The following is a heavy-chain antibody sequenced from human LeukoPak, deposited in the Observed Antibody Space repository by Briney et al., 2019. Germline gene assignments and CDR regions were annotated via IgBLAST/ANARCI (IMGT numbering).Heavy chain of an antibody. J-gene: IGHJ4*02. CDR3: ARVAYFDSTGYYYSFDY. V-gene: IGHV4-34*10. D-gene: IGHD3-22*01. CDR2: IYHSWST. Sequence: KISETLSLTCAVYGGSFSGYYWSWIRQPPGKGLEWIGNIYHSWSTYYNLSLKSRITMSVDTSKNQFSLNLRSVTAADTAVYYCARVAYFDSTGYYYSFDYWGQGTLVTVSS. CDR1: GGSFSGYY.